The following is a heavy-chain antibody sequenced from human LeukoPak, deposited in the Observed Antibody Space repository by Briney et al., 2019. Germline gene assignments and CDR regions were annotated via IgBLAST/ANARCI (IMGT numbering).Heavy chain of an antibody. V-gene: IGHV4-59*12. CDR3: ARNRDGYNSFDY. CDR1: GGSISSYY. CDR2: IYYSGST. Sequence: KPSETLSLTCTVSGGSISSYYWSWIRQPPGKGLEWIGYIYYSGSTYYNPSLKSRVTISVDTSKNQFSLKLSSVTAADTAVYYCARNRDGYNSFDYWGQGTLVTVSS. J-gene: IGHJ4*02. D-gene: IGHD5-24*01.